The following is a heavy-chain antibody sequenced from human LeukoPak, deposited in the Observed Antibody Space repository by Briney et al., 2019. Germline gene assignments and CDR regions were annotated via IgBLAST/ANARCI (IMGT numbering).Heavy chain of an antibody. D-gene: IGHD1-26*01. CDR1: GYTFTDYY. V-gene: IGHV1-2*02. Sequence: ASVKVSCKTSGYTFTDYYIHWVRQAPGQGLGWMGWIVPNSGGTNYAQKFQGRVTMTRDTSISTAYMELNRLRYDDTAVYYCATLGATSFDYWGQGTLVTVSS. J-gene: IGHJ4*02. CDR2: IVPNSGGT. CDR3: ATLGATSFDY.